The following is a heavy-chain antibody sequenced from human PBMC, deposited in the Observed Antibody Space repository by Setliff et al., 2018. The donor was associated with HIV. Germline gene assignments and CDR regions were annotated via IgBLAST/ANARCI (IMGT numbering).Heavy chain of an antibody. J-gene: IGHJ4*02. CDR1: GGSFSGYF. V-gene: IGHV4-34*01. D-gene: IGHD3-10*01. Sequence: PSETLSLTCVVYGGSFSGYFWSWIRQFPGRGLEWITEINQSGNSNHNPSLKSRVTVSVDLSKNQFSLTLNSVTAADTAVYYCVRRPMIRGKPFDLWGQGTQVTVSS. CDR2: INQSGNS. CDR3: VRRPMIRGKPFDL.